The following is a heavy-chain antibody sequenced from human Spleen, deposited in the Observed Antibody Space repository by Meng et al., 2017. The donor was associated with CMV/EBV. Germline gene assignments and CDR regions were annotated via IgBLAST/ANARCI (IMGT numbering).Heavy chain of an antibody. V-gene: IGHV3-30*04. J-gene: IGHJ6*02. D-gene: IGHD4-17*01. Sequence: GESLKISCAASGFTLSSFPMHWVRQAPGRGLEWVAVISSDGSDKYYADSVKGRFTISRDNSKNTLYLQMNSLRAEDTAVYYCARVVGDYDYYYYGMDVWGQGTTVTVSS. CDR2: ISSDGSDK. CDR1: GFTLSSFP. CDR3: ARVVGDYDYYYYGMDV.